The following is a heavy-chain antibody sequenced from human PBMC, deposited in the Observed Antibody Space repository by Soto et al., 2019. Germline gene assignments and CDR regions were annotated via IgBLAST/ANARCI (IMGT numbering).Heavy chain of an antibody. J-gene: IGHJ4*02. CDR1: GGSISSGGYY. Sequence: SETLSLTCTVSGGSISSGGYYWSWIRQHPGKGLEWIGYIYYSGSTYYNPSLKSRVTISVDTSKNQFSLKLSSVTAADTAVYYCARGHYYDFWSGYPSPADYWGQGTLVTVSS. CDR3: ARGHYYDFWSGYPSPADY. D-gene: IGHD3-3*01. CDR2: IYYSGST. V-gene: IGHV4-31*03.